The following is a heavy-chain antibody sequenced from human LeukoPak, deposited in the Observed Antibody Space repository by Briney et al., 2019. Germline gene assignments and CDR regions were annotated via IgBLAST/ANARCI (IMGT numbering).Heavy chain of an antibody. V-gene: IGHV4-61*05. J-gene: IGHJ3*02. D-gene: IGHD2-15*01. CDR2: IYYSGST. CDR3: AGWFHAFDI. Sequence: PSETLSLTCTVSGGSISSSSYYWGWIRQPPGKGLEWIGYIYYSGSTNYNPSLKSRVTISVNTSKNQFSLKLSSVTAADTAVYYCAGWFHAFDIWGQGTMVTVSS. CDR1: GGSISSSSYY.